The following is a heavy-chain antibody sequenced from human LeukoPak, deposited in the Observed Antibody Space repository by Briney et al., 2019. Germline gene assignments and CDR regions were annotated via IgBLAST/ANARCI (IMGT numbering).Heavy chain of an antibody. CDR2: IHSDGSST. Sequence: GGSLRLSCAASGFTFSSYWMHWVRQAPGKGLVWVSRIHSDGSSTTYADSVKGRFTISRDNAKNTLYLQMNSLRAEDTAVYYCARGRGGLIDYWGQGTLVSVSS. J-gene: IGHJ4*02. CDR3: ARGRGGLIDY. D-gene: IGHD2-8*01. V-gene: IGHV3-74*01. CDR1: GFTFSSYW.